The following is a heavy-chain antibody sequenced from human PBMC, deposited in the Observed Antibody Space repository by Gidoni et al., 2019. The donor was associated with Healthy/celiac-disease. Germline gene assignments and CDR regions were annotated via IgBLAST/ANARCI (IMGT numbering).Heavy chain of an antibody. CDR1: GGSFSGYY. V-gene: IGHV4-34*01. CDR2: INHSGST. D-gene: IGHD6-13*01. CDR3: ARGRRGQQLVPPHFDY. J-gene: IGHJ4*02. Sequence: QVQLQQWGAGLLKPSETLSLTCAVYGGSFSGYYWSWIRQPPGKGLEWIGEINHSGSTNYNPSLKSRVTISVDTSKNQFSLKLSSVTAADTAVYYCARGRRGQQLVPPHFDYWGQGTLVTVSS.